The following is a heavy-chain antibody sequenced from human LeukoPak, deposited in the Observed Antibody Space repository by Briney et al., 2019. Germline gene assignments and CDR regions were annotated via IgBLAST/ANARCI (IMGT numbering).Heavy chain of an antibody. J-gene: IGHJ4*02. Sequence: GGSLRLSCAASGFTFSSYGMHWVRQAPGKGLEWVAVISYDGSNKYYADSVKGRFTISRDNSKNTLYLQMNSLRAEDTAVYYCAKGSSSTALRIAVAGTYFDYWGQGTLVTVSS. D-gene: IGHD6-19*01. CDR1: GFTFSSYG. V-gene: IGHV3-30*18. CDR3: AKGSSSTALRIAVAGTYFDY. CDR2: ISYDGSNK.